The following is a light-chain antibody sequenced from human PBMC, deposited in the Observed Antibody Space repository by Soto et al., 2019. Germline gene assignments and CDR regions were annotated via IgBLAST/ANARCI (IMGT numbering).Light chain of an antibody. CDR3: SSYTSSCTPYVV. V-gene: IGLV2-14*01. J-gene: IGLJ2*01. CDR1: SSDVGGYNY. CDR2: GVS. Sequence: QSALTQPASVSGSPGQSITISCTGTSSDVGGYNYVSWYQQHPGKAPKLMIYGVSNRPSGVSNRFSGSKSGNTASLTISGLQAEDEADYYCSSYTSSCTPYVVFGGGTKLTVL.